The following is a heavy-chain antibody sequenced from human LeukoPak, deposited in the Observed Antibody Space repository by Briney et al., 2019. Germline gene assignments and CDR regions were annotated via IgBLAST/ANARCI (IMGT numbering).Heavy chain of an antibody. CDR2: INPNSGGT. V-gene: IGHV1-2*02. J-gene: IGHJ5*02. CDR3: ATVIAVAADGYNWFDP. Sequence: ASVKVSCKASGYTFTGYYMHWVRQAPGQGLEWMGWINPNSGGTNYAQKFQGRVTMTEDTSTDTAYMELSSLRSEDTAVYYCATVIAVAADGYNWFDPWGQGTLVTVSS. CDR1: GYTFTGYY. D-gene: IGHD6-19*01.